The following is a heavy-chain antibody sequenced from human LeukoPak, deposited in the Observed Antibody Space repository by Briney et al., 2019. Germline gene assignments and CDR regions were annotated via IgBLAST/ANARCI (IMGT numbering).Heavy chain of an antibody. V-gene: IGHV4-34*01. CDR1: GGSFSGYY. D-gene: IGHD3-10*01. CDR2: INHSGST. CDR3: ARVSARGVIMFGFEMWFDP. J-gene: IGHJ5*02. Sequence: PSVTLSLTCAVDGGSFSGYYWSWIRQPPGKGLEWIGEINHSGSTNYNPSLKSRVTISVDTSKNQFSLKLSSVNAADTAVSYCARVSARGVIMFGFEMWFDPWGQGTLVTVSS.